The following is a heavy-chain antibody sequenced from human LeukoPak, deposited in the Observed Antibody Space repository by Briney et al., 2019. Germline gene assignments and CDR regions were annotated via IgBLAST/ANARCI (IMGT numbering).Heavy chain of an antibody. CDR3: AKETGRWELE. CDR2: ISNDGSNK. Sequence: GRSLRLSCAASGFTFSSYGIHWVRQAPGKRLEWVAVISNDGSNKYYADSVKGRFTISRDNSKNTLYLQMNSLRAEDTAVYYCAKETGRWELEWGQGTLVTVSS. CDR1: GFTFSSYG. V-gene: IGHV3-30*18. D-gene: IGHD1-26*01. J-gene: IGHJ4*02.